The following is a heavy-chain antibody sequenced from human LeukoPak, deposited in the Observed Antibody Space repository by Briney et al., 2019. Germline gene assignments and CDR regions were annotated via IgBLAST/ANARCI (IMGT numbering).Heavy chain of an antibody. V-gene: IGHV4-4*07. CDR1: GGSISSYY. D-gene: IGHD3-22*01. Sequence: PSETLSLTCTVSGGSISSYYWSWIRQPAGKGLEWIGRIYTSGSTNYNPSLKSRVTMSVDTSKNQFSLKLSSVTAADTAVYYCARHAMRTYDSSGYYLYWGQGTLVTVSS. CDR3: ARHAMRTYDSSGYYLY. CDR2: IYTSGST. J-gene: IGHJ4*02.